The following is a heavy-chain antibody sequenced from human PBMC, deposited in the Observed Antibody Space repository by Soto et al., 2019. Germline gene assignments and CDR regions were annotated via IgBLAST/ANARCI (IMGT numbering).Heavy chain of an antibody. J-gene: IGHJ3*02. CDR2: ISSSGSTI. CDR3: ARDLTAAPYCSSTSCYDSAIDAFDI. CDR1: GFTFSDYY. Sequence: GGSLRLSCAASGFTFSDYYMSWIRQAPGKGLEWVSYISSSGSTIYYADSVKGRFTISRDNAKNSLYLQMNSLRAEDTAVYYCARDLTAAPYCSSTSCYDSAIDAFDIWGQGTMVTVSS. D-gene: IGHD2-2*01. V-gene: IGHV3-11*01.